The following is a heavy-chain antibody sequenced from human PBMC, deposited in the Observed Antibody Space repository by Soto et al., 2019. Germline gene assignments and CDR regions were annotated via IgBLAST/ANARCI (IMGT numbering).Heavy chain of an antibody. CDR3: EAGSYYNDDYFDY. D-gene: IGHD3-10*01. Sequence: GGSLRLSCAASGFTFSSYSMNWVRQAPGKGLEWVSSISSSSSYIYYADSVKGRFTISRDNAKNSLYLQMNSLRAEDTAVYYCEAGSYYNDDYFDYWGQGTLVTVSS. CDR1: GFTFSSYS. CDR2: ISSSSSYI. V-gene: IGHV3-21*01. J-gene: IGHJ4*02.